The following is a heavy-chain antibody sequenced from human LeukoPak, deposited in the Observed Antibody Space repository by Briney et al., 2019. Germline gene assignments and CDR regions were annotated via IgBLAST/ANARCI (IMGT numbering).Heavy chain of an antibody. Sequence: GGSLRLSCAASAFTFSRYWMTWVRQAPGKGLEWVANIKEDGSEKYYVDSVKGRFSISRDNTKNSLYLQMNSLRAEDTAVYYRARGGYTSSRYISRDYWGQGTLVTVSS. J-gene: IGHJ4*02. CDR3: ARGGYTSSRYISRDY. V-gene: IGHV3-7*01. D-gene: IGHD6-13*01. CDR2: IKEDGSEK. CDR1: AFTFSRYW.